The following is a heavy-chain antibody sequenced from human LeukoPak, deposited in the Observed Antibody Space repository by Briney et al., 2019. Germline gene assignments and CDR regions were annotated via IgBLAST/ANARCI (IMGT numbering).Heavy chain of an antibody. J-gene: IGHJ1*01. CDR2: FDPEDGET. CDR1: GYTLTELS. V-gene: IGHV1-24*01. CDR3: ATVNNYYYDSSGYYKCFQH. Sequence: GASVKVSCKVSGYTLTELSMHWVRQAPGKGLEWMGGFDPEDGETIYAQKFQGRVTMTEDTSTDTAYMELSSLRSEDTAVYYCATVNNYYYDSSGYYKCFQHWGQGTLVTVSS. D-gene: IGHD3-22*01.